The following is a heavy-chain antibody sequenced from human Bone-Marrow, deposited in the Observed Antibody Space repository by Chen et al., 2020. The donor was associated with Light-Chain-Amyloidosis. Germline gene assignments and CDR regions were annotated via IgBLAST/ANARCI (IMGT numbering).Heavy chain of an antibody. CDR2: INPSGGST. CDR1: GYTFTSYY. D-gene: IGHD1-20*01. J-gene: IGHJ4*02. Sequence: QVQLVQSGAEVKKPGASVKVSCKASGYTFTSYYMHWVRQAPGQGLEWMGIINPSGGSTSYAQKFQGRVTMTRDTSTSTVYMELSSLRSADTAVYYCATEFGITGLGAAYWGQGTLVTVSS. CDR3: ATEFGITGLGAAY. V-gene: IGHV1-46*01.